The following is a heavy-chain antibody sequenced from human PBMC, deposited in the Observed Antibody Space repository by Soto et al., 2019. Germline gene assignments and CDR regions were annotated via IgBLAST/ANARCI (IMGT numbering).Heavy chain of an antibody. CDR1: GGSISSYY. CDR3: ARDYYYGSGMFDY. CDR2: IYYSGST. Sequence: SETLSLTCTVSGGSISSYYWSWIRQPPGKGLEWIGYIYYSGSTNYNPSQKSRDTISVDTSKNQFSLKLSSVTSADTAVYYCARDYYYGSGMFDYWGQGTLVTVS. J-gene: IGHJ4*02. V-gene: IGHV4-59*01. D-gene: IGHD3-10*01.